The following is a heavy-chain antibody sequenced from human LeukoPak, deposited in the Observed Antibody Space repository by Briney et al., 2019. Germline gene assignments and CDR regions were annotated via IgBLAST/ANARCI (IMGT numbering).Heavy chain of an antibody. J-gene: IGHJ5*01. CDR3: ARDNWVDC. CDR1: GFTFEDYE. Sequence: GGSLRLSCAASGFTFEDYEMHWVRQAPGKGLEWVSGISWNSGSIGYADSVKGRFTISRDNAKSSLYLQMDSLKVEDTAIYYCARDNWVDCWGQGTLVTVSS. CDR2: ISWNSGSI. V-gene: IGHV3-9*01.